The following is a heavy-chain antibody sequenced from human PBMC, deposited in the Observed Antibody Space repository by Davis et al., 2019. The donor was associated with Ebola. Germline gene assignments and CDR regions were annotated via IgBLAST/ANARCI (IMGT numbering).Heavy chain of an antibody. CDR3: ARLPPAGGSIVGDWYFDL. CDR2: VLYTGST. Sequence: MPSETLSLTCTVSGGSISSYYWSWIRQPPGKGLEWIGSVLYTGSTFYNPSLKRRLTISIDTSKNQFSLRLNSVTAADTAVYYCARLPPAGGSIVGDWYFDLWGRGTLVTVSS. J-gene: IGHJ2*01. CDR1: GGSISSYY. D-gene: IGHD1-26*01. V-gene: IGHV4-59*08.